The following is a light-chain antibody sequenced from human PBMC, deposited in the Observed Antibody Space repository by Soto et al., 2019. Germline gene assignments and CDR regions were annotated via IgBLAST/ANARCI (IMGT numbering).Light chain of an antibody. CDR3: QHRFNWPLT. V-gene: IGKV3-11*01. CDR1: QSVSTF. Sequence: EIVVTQSPATLSLSPGERAILSCRASQSVSTFFAWYQQKPGQAPRLLIYDASERATGIPARFSGSGSGTDFTLTINSLEPEDFAVYYCQHRFNWPLTFGGGTTVELK. CDR2: DAS. J-gene: IGKJ4*01.